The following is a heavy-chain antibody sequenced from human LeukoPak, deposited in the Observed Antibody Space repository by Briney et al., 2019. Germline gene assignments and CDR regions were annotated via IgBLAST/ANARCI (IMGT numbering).Heavy chain of an antibody. J-gene: IGHJ4*02. D-gene: IGHD2-15*01. Sequence: GASVKVSCKASGYTFSTYDIHWVRQATGQGLECMGWMNPNTGNTGYAQKFQDRVTITRNTSITTAYMELSSLRSEDTAIYYCARPACSGGSCYRPFDYWGQGTLVSVSS. CDR2: MNPNTGNT. CDR3: ARPACSGGSCYRPFDY. CDR1: GYTFSTYD. V-gene: IGHV1-8*03.